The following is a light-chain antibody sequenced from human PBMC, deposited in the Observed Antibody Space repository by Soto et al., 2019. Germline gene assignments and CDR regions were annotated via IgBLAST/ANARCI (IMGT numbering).Light chain of an antibody. CDR3: QQHGSSPRT. CDR1: QSVTSNY. V-gene: IGKV3-20*01. J-gene: IGKJ1*01. CDR2: GAD. Sequence: EIVLTQSPGTLSLSPGERATLSCRASQSVTSNYLAWYQQKPGQAARLLIYGADSRATGIPDRFSGSGSGTDFTLTISRPEPEDFAVYSCQQHGSSPRTFGQGTQVAIK.